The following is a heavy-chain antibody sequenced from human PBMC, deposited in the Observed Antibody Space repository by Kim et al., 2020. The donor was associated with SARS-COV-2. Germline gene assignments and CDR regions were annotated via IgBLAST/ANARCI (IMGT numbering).Heavy chain of an antibody. Sequence: GGSLRLSCAASGFTFSSYEMNWVRQAPGKGLEWVSYISSSGSTIYYADSVKGRFTISRDNAKNSLYLQMNSLRAEDTAVYYCARGRRWLQFPDYWGQGTLVTVSS. V-gene: IGHV3-48*03. J-gene: IGHJ4*02. CDR2: ISSSGSTI. CDR1: GFTFSSYE. D-gene: IGHD5-12*01. CDR3: ARGRRWLQFPDY.